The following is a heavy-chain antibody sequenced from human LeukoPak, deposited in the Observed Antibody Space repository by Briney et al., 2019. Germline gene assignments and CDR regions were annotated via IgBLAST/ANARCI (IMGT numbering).Heavy chain of an antibody. CDR2: INLNSGGT. Sequence: ASVKVSCKASGYTFTGYYMHWVRQAPGQGLEWMGWINLNSGGTNYAQKFQGRVTMTRDTSISTAYMELSRLRSDDTAVYYCARGIAVAGHNWFDPWGQGTLVTVSS. D-gene: IGHD6-19*01. CDR3: ARGIAVAGHNWFDP. J-gene: IGHJ5*02. V-gene: IGHV1-2*02. CDR1: GYTFTGYY.